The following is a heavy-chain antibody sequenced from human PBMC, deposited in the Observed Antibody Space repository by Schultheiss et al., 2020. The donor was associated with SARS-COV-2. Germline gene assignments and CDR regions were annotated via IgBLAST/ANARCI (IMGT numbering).Heavy chain of an antibody. CDR2: VSSRGGST. D-gene: IGHD6-19*01. CDR1: GFTFRTYA. Sequence: GESLKISCAASGFTFRTYAMTWVRQAPGKGLEWVSVVSSRGGSTNYADFVKGRFTISRDNSKNTLFLQMNSLRDEDTALYYCAKKASIAVAGYGMDVWGQGTTVTVSS. V-gene: IGHV3-23*01. CDR3: AKKASIAVAGYGMDV. J-gene: IGHJ6*02.